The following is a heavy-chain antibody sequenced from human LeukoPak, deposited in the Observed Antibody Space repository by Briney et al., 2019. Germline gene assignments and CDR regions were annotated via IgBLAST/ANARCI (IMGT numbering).Heavy chain of an antibody. CDR3: ARDSPYSSSSYYYYYMDV. D-gene: IGHD6-13*01. V-gene: IGHV1-2*02. CDR2: INPNSGGT. Sequence: ASVKVSCKASGYTFTGYYMHWVRQAPGQGLEWMGWINPNSGGTNYAQKFQGRVTMTRDTSISTAYMELSRLRSDDTAVYYCARDSPYSSSSYYYYYMDVWGKGTTVTVSS. J-gene: IGHJ6*03. CDR1: GYTFTGYY.